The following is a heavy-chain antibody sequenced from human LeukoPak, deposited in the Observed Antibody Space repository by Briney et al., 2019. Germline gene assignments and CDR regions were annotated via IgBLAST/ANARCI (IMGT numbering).Heavy chain of an antibody. CDR2: INPSGGST. CDR3: AKDGSAWYYYDSSGLSNWFDP. V-gene: IGHV1-46*01. D-gene: IGHD3-22*01. J-gene: IGHJ5*02. CDR1: GYTFTSYY. Sequence: ASVKVSCKASGYTFTSYYMHWVRQAPGQGLEWMGIINPSGGSTSYAQKFQGRVTMTRDMSTSTVYMELSSLRSEDTAVYYCAKDGSAWYYYDSSGLSNWFDPWGQETLVTVSS.